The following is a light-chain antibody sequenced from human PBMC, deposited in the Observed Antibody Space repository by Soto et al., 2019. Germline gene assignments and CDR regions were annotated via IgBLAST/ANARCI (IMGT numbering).Light chain of an antibody. CDR3: QQRSNWYT. V-gene: IGKV3-11*01. J-gene: IGKJ2*01. Sequence: EIVLTQSPDTLSLSPGESATLSCRASQSVSNYLAWYQQKPGQAPRLLIYDASNRATGIPARFSGSGSGTDFTLTISSLEPEDFAVYYCQQRSNWYTFGQGTKLEIK. CDR2: DAS. CDR1: QSVSNY.